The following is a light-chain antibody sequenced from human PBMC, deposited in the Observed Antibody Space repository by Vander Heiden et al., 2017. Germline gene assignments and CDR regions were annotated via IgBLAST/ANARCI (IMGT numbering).Light chain of an antibody. V-gene: IGKV3-20*01. CDR2: GAS. CDR1: VDSSY. Sequence: VDSSYLAWYQQISGQAPRLLIYGASSRATGIPDRFTGSGSGTDFTLTINRLEPEDFAVYYCQQYSGSPLTFGGGSKVEIK. CDR3: QQYSGSPLT. J-gene: IGKJ4*01.